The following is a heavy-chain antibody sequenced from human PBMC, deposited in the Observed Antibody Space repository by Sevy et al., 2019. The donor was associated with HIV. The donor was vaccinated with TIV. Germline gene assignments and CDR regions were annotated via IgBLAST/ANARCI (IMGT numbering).Heavy chain of an antibody. V-gene: IGHV3-13*01. J-gene: IGHJ3*02. Sequence: GGSLRLSCVASGFTFSTYDMHWVRQVTGKGLEWVSGIGTLTDTYYPDSVKGRFIISRENAKNSLYLQTNSLRAGDTAVYYCARACAAAGGKSGPIDAFDIWGQGTLVTVSS. CDR2: IGTLTDT. D-gene: IGHD6-13*01. CDR1: GFTFSTYD. CDR3: ARACAAAGGKSGPIDAFDI.